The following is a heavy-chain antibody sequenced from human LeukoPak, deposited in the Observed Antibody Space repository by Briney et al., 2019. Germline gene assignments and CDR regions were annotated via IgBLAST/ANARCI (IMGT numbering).Heavy chain of an antibody. D-gene: IGHD3-22*01. V-gene: IGHV3-66*01. J-gene: IGHJ4*02. CDR1: GFTFSDYH. CDR3: ARVYSSGYYSGYYFDY. Sequence: GGSLRLSCAASGFTFSDYHMFWIRQAPGKGLEWVSVIYSGGSTYYADSVRGRFTISRDNSKNTLYLQMNSLRAEDTAVYYCARVYSSGYYSGYYFDYWGQGTLVTVSS. CDR2: IYSGGST.